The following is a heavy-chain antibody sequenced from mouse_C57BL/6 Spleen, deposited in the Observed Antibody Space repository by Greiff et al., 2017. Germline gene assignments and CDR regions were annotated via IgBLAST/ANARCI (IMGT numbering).Heavy chain of an antibody. D-gene: IGHD1-1*01. V-gene: IGHV1-4*01. CDR2: INPSSGYT. J-gene: IGHJ4*01. Sequence: VQRVESGAELARPGASVKMSCKASGYTFTSYTMHWVKQRPGQGLEWIGYINPSSGYTKYNQKFKDKATLTADKSSSTAYMQLSSLTSEDSAVYYCARATTVVEMDYWGQGTSVTVSS. CDR1: GYTFTSYT. CDR3: ARATTVVEMDY.